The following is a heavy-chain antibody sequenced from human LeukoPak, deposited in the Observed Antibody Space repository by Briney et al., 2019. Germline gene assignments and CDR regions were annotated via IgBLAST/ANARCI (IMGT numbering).Heavy chain of an antibody. J-gene: IGHJ3*02. D-gene: IGHD3-3*01. CDR2: IYTSGST. CDR1: GGSISSGSYY. CDR3: ARVVYYDFWSGYGAFDI. Sequence: SETLSLTCTVSGGSISSGSYYWSWIRQPAGKGLEWIGRIYTSGSTNYNPSLKSRVTISVDTSNNQFSLKLSSVTAADTAVYYCARVVYYDFWSGYGAFDIWGQGTMVTVSS. V-gene: IGHV4-61*02.